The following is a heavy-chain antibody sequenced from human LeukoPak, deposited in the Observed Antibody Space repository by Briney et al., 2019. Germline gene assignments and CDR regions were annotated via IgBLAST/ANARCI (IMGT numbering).Heavy chain of an antibody. J-gene: IGHJ4*02. V-gene: IGHV3-48*01. Sequence: GGSLRLSCAASGFTFSSYSMNWVRQAPGKGLEWVSYISSSSTIYYADSVKGRFTISRDNAKNSLYLQMNSLRAEDTAVYYCARKLYDSSGLFVDFWGQGTLVIVSS. CDR2: ISSSSTI. D-gene: IGHD3-22*01. CDR3: ARKLYDSSGLFVDF. CDR1: GFTFSSYS.